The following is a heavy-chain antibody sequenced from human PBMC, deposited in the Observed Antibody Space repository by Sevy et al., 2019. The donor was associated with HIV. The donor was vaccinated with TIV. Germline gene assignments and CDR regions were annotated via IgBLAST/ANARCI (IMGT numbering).Heavy chain of an antibody. V-gene: IGHV1-69*13. CDR3: AGSSRATTPNDYGMDV. CDR2: IITIFGTA. D-gene: IGHD1-26*01. J-gene: IGHJ6*02. CDR1: GGTFSSYA. Sequence: ASVKVSCKASGGTFSSYAIRWVRQAPGQGLEWMGGIITIFGTANYAQKFQGRVTITADESTSTAYMELSSLRSEDTAEYYCAGSSRATTPNDYGMDVWGQGTTVTVSS.